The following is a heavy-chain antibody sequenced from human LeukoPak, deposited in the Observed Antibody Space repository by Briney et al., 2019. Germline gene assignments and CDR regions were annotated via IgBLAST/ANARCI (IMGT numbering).Heavy chain of an antibody. J-gene: IGHJ4*02. CDR1: GGSLSGYY. CDR3: ARDRGMTTTDY. D-gene: IGHD4-11*01. V-gene: IGHV4-34*01. CDR2: INHSGST. Sequence: SETLSLTCAVYGGSLSGYYWSWIRQPPGKGLEWIGEINHSGSTNYNPSLKSRVTISVDTSKNQFSLKLSSVTAADTAVYYCARDRGMTTTDYWGQGTLVTVSS.